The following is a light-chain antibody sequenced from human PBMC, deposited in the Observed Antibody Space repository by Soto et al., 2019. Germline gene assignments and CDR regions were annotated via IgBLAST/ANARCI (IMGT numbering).Light chain of an antibody. J-gene: IGKJ2*01. CDR1: QSISSN. Sequence: EIVMTQSPATLSVSPGERATLSCRASQSISSNLAWYQQKPGQSPRLLIYGASTRATGIPGRFSGSGSGTEFTLTISSLQSEDFAVYYCQQYNNWPPAYTFGQGTKVDI. CDR3: QQYNNWPPAYT. CDR2: GAS. V-gene: IGKV3-15*01.